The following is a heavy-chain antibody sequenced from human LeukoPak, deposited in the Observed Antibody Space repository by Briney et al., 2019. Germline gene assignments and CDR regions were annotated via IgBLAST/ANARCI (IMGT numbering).Heavy chain of an antibody. D-gene: IGHD5-24*01. J-gene: IGHJ4*02. CDR1: GGSISSYY. CDR2: IYYSGST. V-gene: IGHV4-59*01. Sequence: SETLSLTCTVSGGSISSYYWSWIRQPPGKGLEWIGYIYYSGSTNYNPSLKSRVTISVDTSKNHFSLKLSSVTAADTAVYYCARDPGDGYNEYYFDYWGQGTLVTVSS. CDR3: ARDPGDGYNEYYFDY.